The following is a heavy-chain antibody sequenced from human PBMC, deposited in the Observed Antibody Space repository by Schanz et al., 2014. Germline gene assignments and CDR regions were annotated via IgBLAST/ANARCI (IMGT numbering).Heavy chain of an antibody. CDR2: INAGTGNT. CDR3: ARGYGDSPTDF. CDR1: GYSFTPFP. J-gene: IGHJ4*02. D-gene: IGHD4-17*01. Sequence: QVQLVQSWAEVKGPGASVKVSCKASGYSFTPFPIHWVRQAPGQRLEWMGWINAGTGNTEYSQKFQGRVTFTADKSTSTAYMELSSLKSEDTAVYYCARGYGDSPTDFWGQGTLVTVSS. V-gene: IGHV1-3*01.